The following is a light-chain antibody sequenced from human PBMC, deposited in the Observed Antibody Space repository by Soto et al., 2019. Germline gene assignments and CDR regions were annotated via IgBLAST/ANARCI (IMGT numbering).Light chain of an antibody. CDR3: LQYDTWPPGT. Sequence: IFMTQSPATLSVSPGGRATLSCRASEDVSSKLAWYQQKPGLPPRLVIYDASTRATGIPGRFSGRGSGKDFTLTISGLQSEDFAIYYCLQYDTWPPGTFGQGTKVEI. CDR2: DAS. V-gene: IGKV3-15*01. J-gene: IGKJ1*01. CDR1: EDVSSK.